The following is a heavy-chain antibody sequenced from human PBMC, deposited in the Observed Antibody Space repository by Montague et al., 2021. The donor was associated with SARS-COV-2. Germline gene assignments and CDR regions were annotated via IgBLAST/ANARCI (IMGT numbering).Heavy chain of an antibody. Sequence: TLSLTCALSGDSVSSRKWWAWVRQSPMKGLEWIGEVSRTGITTSNPSLKSRVTISLDVSKNLFSLNLTSVTAADTAIYYCPRGLTVAGTDYWGQGSLVTVSS. CDR2: VSRTGIT. D-gene: IGHD6-19*01. V-gene: IGHV4-4*02. CDR3: PRGLTVAGTDY. CDR1: GDSVSSRKW. J-gene: IGHJ4*02.